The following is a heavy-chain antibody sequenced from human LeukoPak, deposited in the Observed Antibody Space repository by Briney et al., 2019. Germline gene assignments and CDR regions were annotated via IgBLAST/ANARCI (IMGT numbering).Heavy chain of an antibody. CDR3: AKDGSWSCTD. D-gene: IGHD2-8*02. CDR2: IADNGGNK. Sequence: GGSLRLSCAASGFTFSRNAIHWVRQGPGKGREWVSYIADNGGNKYYADSVKGRFTISRDNSKRTLYLQMNSLRADDTAVYYCAKDGSWSCTDWGQGALVTVSS. CDR1: GFTFSRNA. V-gene: IGHV3-30*02. J-gene: IGHJ4*02.